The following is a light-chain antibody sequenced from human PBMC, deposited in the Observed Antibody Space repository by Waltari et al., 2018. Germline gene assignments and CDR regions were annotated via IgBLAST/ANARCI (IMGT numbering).Light chain of an antibody. V-gene: IGKV3-15*01. CDR1: QSIGSN. Sequence: DIVMTQSPATLSVSPGERATLAGRASQSIGSNLAWYQHKPGQAPRFLIYGASTRATGIPVRFSGSGSGTEFTLTISSLQSADFAVYFCQQYNNWPETFGQGTKVEIK. J-gene: IGKJ1*01. CDR2: GAS. CDR3: QQYNNWPET.